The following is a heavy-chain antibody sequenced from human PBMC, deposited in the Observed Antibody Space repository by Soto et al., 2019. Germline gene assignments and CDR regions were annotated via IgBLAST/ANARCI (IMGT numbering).Heavy chain of an antibody. J-gene: IGHJ3*02. V-gene: IGHV1-46*03. CDR1: GYTFTSYY. CDR2: INPSGGST. Sequence: ASVKVSCKASGYTFTSYYMHWVRQAPGQGLEWMGIINPSGGSTSYAQKFQGRVTMTRDTSTSTVYMELSSLRSEDTAVYYCASLYCSGGSCYSGSSQAFDIWGQGTMVTVSS. CDR3: ASLYCSGGSCYSGSSQAFDI. D-gene: IGHD2-15*01.